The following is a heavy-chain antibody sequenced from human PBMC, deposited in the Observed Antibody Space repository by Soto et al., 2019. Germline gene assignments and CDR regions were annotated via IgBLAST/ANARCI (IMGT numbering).Heavy chain of an antibody. CDR2: ISYDGSNK. CDR3: AKGVRNVLLWFGELSDAFDI. V-gene: IGHV3-30*18. J-gene: IGHJ3*02. Sequence: GGSLRLSCAASGFTFSSYGMHWVRQAPGKGLEWVAVISYDGSNKYYADSVKGRFTISRDNSKNTLYLQMNSLRAEDTAVYYCAKGVRNVLLWFGELSDAFDIWGQGTMVTVSS. D-gene: IGHD3-10*01. CDR1: GFTFSSYG.